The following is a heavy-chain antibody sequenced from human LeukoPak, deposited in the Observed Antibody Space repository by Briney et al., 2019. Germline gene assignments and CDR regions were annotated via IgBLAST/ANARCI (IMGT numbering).Heavy chain of an antibody. CDR1: GASISTHTYY. V-gene: IGHV4-39*01. CDR3: ARSYCAGDCYTEYFQH. Sequence: SETLSLTCTVSGASISTHTYYWGWIRQPPGKGLEWIGSIYYNGNTYYNPSLKSQVTISVDTSNNQFSLKLRSVTAADTAVYYCARSYCAGDCYTEYFQHWGQGTLVTVSS. J-gene: IGHJ1*01. D-gene: IGHD2-21*02. CDR2: IYYNGNT.